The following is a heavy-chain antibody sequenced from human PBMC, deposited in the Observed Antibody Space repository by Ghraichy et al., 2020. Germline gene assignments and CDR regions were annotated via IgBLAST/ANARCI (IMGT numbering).Heavy chain of an antibody. D-gene: IGHD6-6*01. CDR1: GFTFDDYA. CDR2: ISWNSGSI. CDR3: AKGQKASSIAAPYDV. Sequence: GGSLTLSCAASGFTFDDYAMHWVRQAPGKGLEWVSGISWNSGSIGYADSVKGRFTISRDNAKNSLYLQMNSLRAEDTALYYCAKGQKASSIAAPYDVWGQGTTVTVAS. J-gene: IGHJ6*02. V-gene: IGHV3-9*01.